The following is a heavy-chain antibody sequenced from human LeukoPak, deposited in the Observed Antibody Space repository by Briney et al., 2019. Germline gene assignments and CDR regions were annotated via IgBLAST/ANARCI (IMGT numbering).Heavy chain of an antibody. V-gene: IGHV4-61*02. J-gene: IGHJ3*01. CDR2: LHTSGST. Sequence: SETLSLTCTVSGGSISSDSYYWSWIRQPAGKGLEWIGRLHTSGSTNYNPSLKSRVTISEGTSKNQFSLKLTSVTAADTAVYYCARLRYCSGGGCYWGAFDVWGQGTMVTVSS. D-gene: IGHD2-15*01. CDR3: ARLRYCSGGGCYWGAFDV. CDR1: GGSISSDSYY.